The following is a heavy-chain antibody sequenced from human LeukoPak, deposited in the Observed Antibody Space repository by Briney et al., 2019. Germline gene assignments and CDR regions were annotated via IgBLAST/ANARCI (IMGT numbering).Heavy chain of an antibody. D-gene: IGHD5-12*01. Sequence: SETLSLTCTVSGDSISSYYWSWIRQPAGKGLEWIGRIYTSGSINYNPSLKSRVTMSVDTSKNQFSLKLSSVTAAATAVYYCARGRTYSGYDYFDYWGQGTLVTVSS. CDR3: ARGRTYSGYDYFDY. J-gene: IGHJ4*02. CDR1: GDSISSYY. CDR2: IYTSGSI. V-gene: IGHV4-4*07.